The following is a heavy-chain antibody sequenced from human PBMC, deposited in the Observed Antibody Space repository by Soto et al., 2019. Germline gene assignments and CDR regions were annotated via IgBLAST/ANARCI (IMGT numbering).Heavy chain of an antibody. CDR1: GGSISSSSYY. V-gene: IGHV4-39*01. J-gene: IGHJ3*02. CDR2: IYYSGST. D-gene: IGHD3-3*01. Sequence: QLQLQESGPGLVKPSETLSLTCTVSGGSISSSSYYWGWIRQPPGKGLEWIGSIYYSGSTYYNPSLKSRVTISVDTSKNQLSLKLSSVTAADTAVYYCARLPIFGVVSDAFDIWGQGTMVTVSS. CDR3: ARLPIFGVVSDAFDI.